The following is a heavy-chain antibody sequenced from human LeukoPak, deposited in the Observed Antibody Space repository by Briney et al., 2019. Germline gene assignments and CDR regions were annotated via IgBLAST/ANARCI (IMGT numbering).Heavy chain of an antibody. CDR3: AELGITMIGGV. J-gene: IGHJ6*04. CDR1: GFTLISYW. CDR2: IKQDGSEK. D-gene: IGHD3-10*02. Sequence: GGSLRLSCAASGFTLISYWMTWVRQAPGKGLEWVANIKQDGSEKYYVDSVKGRFTISRDNAKNSLYLQMNSLRDEDTAVYYCAELGITMIGGVWGKGTTVTISS. V-gene: IGHV3-7*01.